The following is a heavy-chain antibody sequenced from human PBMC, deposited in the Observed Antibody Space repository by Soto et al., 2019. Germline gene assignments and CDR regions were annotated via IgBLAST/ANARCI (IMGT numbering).Heavy chain of an antibody. J-gene: IGHJ6*02. CDR3: ARVGRGGIVVVPAAIENYYYGMDV. CDR2: IIPIFGTA. Sequence: SVKVSCKASGGTFSSYAISWVRQAPGQGLEWMGGIIPIFGTANYAQKFQGRVTITADESTSTAYMELSSLRSEDTAVYYCARVGRGGIVVVPAAIENYYYGMDVWGPGTTVTVSS. CDR1: GGTFSSYA. V-gene: IGHV1-69*13. D-gene: IGHD2-2*01.